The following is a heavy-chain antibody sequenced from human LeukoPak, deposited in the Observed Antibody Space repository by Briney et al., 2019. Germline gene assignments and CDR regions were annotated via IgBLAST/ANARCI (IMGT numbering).Heavy chain of an antibody. CDR3: AKDLSHSSGWYNY. CDR2: ISGSGGST. D-gene: IGHD6-19*01. V-gene: IGHV3-23*01. Sequence: GGSLRLSCAASGFTFSSHAMRWVRQAPGKGLEWVSAISGSGGSTYYADSVKGRFTISRDNSRNTLHLQMSSLRDEDTAVYYCAKDLSHSSGWYNYWGQGTLVTVSS. CDR1: GFTFSSHA. J-gene: IGHJ4*02.